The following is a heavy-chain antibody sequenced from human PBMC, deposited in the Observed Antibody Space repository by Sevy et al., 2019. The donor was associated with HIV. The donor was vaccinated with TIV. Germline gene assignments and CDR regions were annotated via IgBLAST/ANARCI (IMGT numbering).Heavy chain of an antibody. J-gene: IGHJ4*02. CDR3: ASGLYDSSGYYYGSFYY. D-gene: IGHD3-22*01. CDR1: GFTFSSYA. V-gene: IGHV3-30*04. CDR2: ISYDGSNK. Sequence: GGSLRLSCAASGFTFSSYAMHWVRQAPGKGLEWVAVISYDGSNKYYADSVKGRFTISRDNSKNTLYLQMNSLRAEDTAVYYCASGLYDSSGYYYGSFYYWGQGTPVTVSS.